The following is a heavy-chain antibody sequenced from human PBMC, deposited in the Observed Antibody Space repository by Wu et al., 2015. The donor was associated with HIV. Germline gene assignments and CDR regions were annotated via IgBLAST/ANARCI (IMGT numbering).Heavy chain of an antibody. CDR3: AREAWNSLGWLGFDI. V-gene: IGHV4-30-4*08. D-gene: IGHD1-7*01. Sequence: QVQLQESGPGLVKPSQTLSLLCTVSGDSINSGYYYWSWIRQPPGKGLEWIGYIYYSGSTDYNPSLKSRISISLDTSKNQFSLKLSSVTAADTAMYYCAREAWNSLGWLGFDIWGQGTMVTVSS. CDR1: GDSINSGYYY. CDR2: IYYSGST. J-gene: IGHJ3*02.